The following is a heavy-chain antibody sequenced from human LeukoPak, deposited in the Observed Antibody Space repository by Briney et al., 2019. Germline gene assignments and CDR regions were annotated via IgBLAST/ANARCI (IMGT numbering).Heavy chain of an antibody. CDR1: GGSFSGYY. CDR2: INHSGST. D-gene: IGHD6-13*01. J-gene: IGHJ4*02. CDR3: ASNLAIAAAGTGTGY. V-gene: IGHV4-34*01. Sequence: SETLSLTCAVYGGSFSGYYWSWIRQPPGKGLEWIGEINHSGSTNYNPSLKSRVTISVDTPKNQFSLKLSSVTAADTAVYYCASNLAIAAAGTGTGYWGQGTLVTVSS.